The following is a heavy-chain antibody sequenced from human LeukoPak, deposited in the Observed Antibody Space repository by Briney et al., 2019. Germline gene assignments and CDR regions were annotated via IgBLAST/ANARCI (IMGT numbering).Heavy chain of an antibody. J-gene: IGHJ4*02. V-gene: IGHV4-39*01. CDR1: GGSISNSNYY. CDR2: AYYSGTT. D-gene: IGHD6-19*01. Sequence: SETLSLTCTASGGSISNSNYYWGWIRQPPGKGLEWIGGAYYSGTTYYSPSLKSRVTISVDTSRNHFSLNLNSVTAADTAVYYCARHSSSAWYYYFDYWGQGSFATVSS. CDR3: ARHSSSAWYYYFDY.